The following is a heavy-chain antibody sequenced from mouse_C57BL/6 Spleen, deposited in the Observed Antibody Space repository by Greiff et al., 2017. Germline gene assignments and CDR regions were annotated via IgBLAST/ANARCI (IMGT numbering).Heavy chain of an antibody. Sequence: EVQLQQSGPELVKPGASVKISCKASGYTFTDYYMNWVKQSHGKSLEWIGDINPNNGGTSYNQKFKGKATLTVDKSSSTAYMELRSLTSEDSAVYYCARRYYGNYVYAMDYWGQGTSVTVSS. CDR3: ARRYYGNYVYAMDY. V-gene: IGHV1-26*01. D-gene: IGHD2-1*01. J-gene: IGHJ4*01. CDR2: INPNNGGT. CDR1: GYTFTDYY.